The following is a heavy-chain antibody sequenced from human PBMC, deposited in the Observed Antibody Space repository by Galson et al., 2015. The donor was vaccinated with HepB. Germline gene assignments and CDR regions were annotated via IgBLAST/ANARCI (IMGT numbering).Heavy chain of an antibody. CDR3: ARYGDYWYFDL. J-gene: IGHJ2*01. CDR1: GGSIGTHY. V-gene: IGHV4-59*11. Sequence: SETLSLTCTVSGGSIGTHYWSWIWQPPGKGLEWIGYISYSGDTNYNPALKSRVTISLDTPKKQFSLRLNSVTAADTAVYYCARYGDYWYFDLWGRGTLVTVSS. CDR2: ISYSGDT. D-gene: IGHD4/OR15-4a*01.